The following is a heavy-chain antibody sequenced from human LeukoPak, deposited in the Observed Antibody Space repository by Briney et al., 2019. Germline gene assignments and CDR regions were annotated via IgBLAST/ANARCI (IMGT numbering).Heavy chain of an antibody. D-gene: IGHD6-13*01. CDR1: GGSISSSSYY. CDR3: ARVRGTHRIAAPKVPGYYFDY. V-gene: IGHV4-39*07. J-gene: IGHJ4*02. CDR2: INHSGST. Sequence: SETLSLTCTVSGGSISSSSYYWGWIRQPPGKGLEWIGEINHSGSTNYNPSLKSRVTISVDTSKNQFSLKLSSVTAADTAVYYCARVRGTHRIAAPKVPGYYFDYWGQGTLVTVSS.